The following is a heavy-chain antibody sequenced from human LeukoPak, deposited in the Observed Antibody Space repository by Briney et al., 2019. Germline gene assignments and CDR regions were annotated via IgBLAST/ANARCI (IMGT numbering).Heavy chain of an antibody. CDR3: ATLPNTYSPYRAFDI. CDR2: FDPEDGET. Sequence: ASVKVSCKVSGYTLTELSMHWVRQAPRKGLEWMGGFDPEDGETIYAQKFQGRVTMTEDTSTDTAYMELSSLRSEDTAVYYCATLPNTYSPYRAFDIWGQGTMVTVSS. J-gene: IGHJ3*02. D-gene: IGHD5-12*01. V-gene: IGHV1-24*01. CDR1: GYTLTELS.